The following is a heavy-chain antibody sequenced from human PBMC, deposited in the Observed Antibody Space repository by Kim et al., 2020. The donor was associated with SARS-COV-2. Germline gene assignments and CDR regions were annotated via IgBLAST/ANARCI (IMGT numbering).Heavy chain of an antibody. CDR1: GFTLSLYS. Sequence: GGSLRLSCATSGFTLSLYSMNWVRQSPGKGLEWVSHISGTGTITKHADSVRGRFTISRDNAKNSLFLQMNGLRAEDTAVYYCVRENYWAFDIGGQGTMVTVSS. V-gene: IGHV3-48*04. J-gene: IGHJ3*02. D-gene: IGHD2-15*01. CDR2: ISGTGTIT. CDR3: VRENYWAFDI.